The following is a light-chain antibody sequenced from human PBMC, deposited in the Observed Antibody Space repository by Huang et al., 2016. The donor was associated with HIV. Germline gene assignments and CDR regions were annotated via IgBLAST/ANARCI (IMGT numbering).Light chain of an antibody. V-gene: IGKV1-5*03. J-gene: IGKJ2*01. CDR1: QSISSW. CDR3: QQYNSYPYT. CDR2: KAS. Sequence: DIQMTQSPSTLSASIGDRVTITCRASQSISSWLDWYQQKLGKAPKLLIYKASSLEIGVPSRFSGSGSGTEFTLTISSLQPDDFATYYCQQYNSYPYTFDQGTKVEIK.